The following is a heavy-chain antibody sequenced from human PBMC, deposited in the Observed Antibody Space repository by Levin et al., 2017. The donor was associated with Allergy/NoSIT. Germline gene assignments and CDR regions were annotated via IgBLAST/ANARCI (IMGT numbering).Heavy chain of an antibody. Sequence: MSSETLSLTCTVSGGSISNNNYYWGWIRQPPGKGLEWIGSIYYGGRTYYNLSLKSRVTISVDTSKNQFSLNLSSVTAADTAVYFCARDSIAVAGLDNWGQGTLVTVSS. CDR3: ARDSIAVAGLDN. CDR1: GGSISNNNYY. V-gene: IGHV4-39*07. CDR2: IYYGGRT. D-gene: IGHD6-19*01. J-gene: IGHJ4*02.